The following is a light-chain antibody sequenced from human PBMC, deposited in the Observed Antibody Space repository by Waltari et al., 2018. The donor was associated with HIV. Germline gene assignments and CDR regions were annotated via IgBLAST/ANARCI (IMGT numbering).Light chain of an antibody. Sequence: QSALTQPASVSGSPGQSITISCTGPSSDVGGYNYVSWYQQHPGKAPKIIIYEVSYRPSGVSDRFSGSKSGNTASLTISGLQAEDEADYYCSSYTSSNTLVFGGGTKLTVL. V-gene: IGLV2-14*01. CDR3: SSYTSSNTLV. CDR1: SSDVGGYNY. CDR2: EVS. J-gene: IGLJ2*01.